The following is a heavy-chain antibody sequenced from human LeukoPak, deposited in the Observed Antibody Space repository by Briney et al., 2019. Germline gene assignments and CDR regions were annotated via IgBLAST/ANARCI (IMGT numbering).Heavy chain of an antibody. CDR2: IYYSGST. D-gene: IGHD1-26*01. Sequence: PSDTRSLTCTVSGGSISSSSYYWGWIRQPPGKGLKWIGSIYYSGSTYYNPSLKIRVTISVDTSKNQFSLKLSSVTAADMAVYYCARDYGGSYYYYYYYMDVWGKGTTVTVSS. CDR1: GGSISSSSYY. V-gene: IGHV4-39*07. CDR3: ARDYGGSYYYYYYYMDV. J-gene: IGHJ6*03.